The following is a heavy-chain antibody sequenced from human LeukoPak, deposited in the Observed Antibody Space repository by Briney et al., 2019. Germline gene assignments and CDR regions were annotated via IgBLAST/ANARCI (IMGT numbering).Heavy chain of an antibody. J-gene: IGHJ6*03. V-gene: IGHV1-69*05. D-gene: IGHD2-21*01. CDR3: ARAPDRLGGDYYYYMDV. CDR2: IIPIFGTA. Sequence: GASVKVSCKAPGGTFSSDAISWGREGLGEGREWMGGIIPIFGTANNAQKFQGRVTITTDESTSTAYMELNSLGSEDTAVYYCARAPDRLGGDYYYYMDVWGKGTTVTVSS. CDR1: GGTFSSDA.